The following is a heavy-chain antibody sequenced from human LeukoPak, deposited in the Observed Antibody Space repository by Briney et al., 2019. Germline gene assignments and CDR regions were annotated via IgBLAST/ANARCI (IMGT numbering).Heavy chain of an antibody. Sequence: SETLSLTCTVSGGSISSSSYYWGWTRQPPGTGLEWIGSIYYSGSTYYNPSLKSRVTISVDTSKNQFSLKLSSVTAADTAVYYCARHPKDDFWSGYPGRYGMDVWGQGTTVTVSS. CDR2: IYYSGST. D-gene: IGHD3-3*01. V-gene: IGHV4-39*01. J-gene: IGHJ6*02. CDR3: ARHPKDDFWSGYPGRYGMDV. CDR1: GGSISSSSYY.